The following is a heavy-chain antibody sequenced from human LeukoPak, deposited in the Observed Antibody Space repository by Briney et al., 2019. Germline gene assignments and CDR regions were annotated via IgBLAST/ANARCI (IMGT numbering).Heavy chain of an antibody. CDR3: ARVAYSTVTTDYFDY. CDR2: IIPIFGTA. D-gene: IGHD4-11*01. Sequence: SVKVSCKASGGTFSSYAISWVRQAPGQGLEWMGGIIPIFGTANYAQKFQGGVTITADESTSTAYMELSSLRSEDTAVYYCARVAYSTVTTDYFDYWGQGTLVTVSS. V-gene: IGHV1-69*13. CDR1: GGTFSSYA. J-gene: IGHJ4*02.